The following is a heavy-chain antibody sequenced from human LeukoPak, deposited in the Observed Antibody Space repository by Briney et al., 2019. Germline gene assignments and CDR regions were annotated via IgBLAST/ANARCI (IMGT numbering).Heavy chain of an antibody. J-gene: IGHJ4*02. CDR1: GFTFSSYW. V-gene: IGHV3-7*02. CDR3: TRGPYSGSATYYNDY. Sequence: PGGSLRLSCAASGFTFSSYWMSWVRQAPGKGLEWVANIKQDGSEKYYVDSVKGRFTISRDNAKNTLYLQMNSLRAEDTAVYYCTRGPYSGSATYYNDYWGQGTLVTVSS. D-gene: IGHD3-10*01. CDR2: IKQDGSEK.